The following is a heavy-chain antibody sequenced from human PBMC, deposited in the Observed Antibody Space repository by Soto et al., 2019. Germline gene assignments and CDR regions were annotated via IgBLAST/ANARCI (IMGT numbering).Heavy chain of an antibody. D-gene: IGHD4-4*01. Sequence: QPGGSLRLSCTTAGFTFTTYGMHWVRQAPSKRLGWEETNWYHGSTDYYKVSIKGRFAVSRGKCKNTVFLQMSTLRAEDTATYDCAGARRCGGNYGFDFWGLGTMVTVSS. CDR2: NWYHGSTD. V-gene: IGHV3-33*01. J-gene: IGHJ4*02. CDR1: GFTFTTYG. CDR3: AGARRCGGNYGFDF.